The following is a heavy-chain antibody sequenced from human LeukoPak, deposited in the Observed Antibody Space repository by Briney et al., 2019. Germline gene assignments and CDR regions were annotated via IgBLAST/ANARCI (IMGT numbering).Heavy chain of an antibody. D-gene: IGHD2-2*01. CDR3: TRGSQNCASASCYEF. CDR1: GYTFTSYD. V-gene: IGHV1-8*01. Sequence: ASVKVSCKASGYTFTSYDINWVRQAAGQGLEWMGWMNPYSGNTGYAQKFQGRVTMTRSNSISTAYMELRSLTSEDTAVYYCTRGSQNCASASCYEFWGQGTLVTVSS. J-gene: IGHJ4*02. CDR2: MNPYSGNT.